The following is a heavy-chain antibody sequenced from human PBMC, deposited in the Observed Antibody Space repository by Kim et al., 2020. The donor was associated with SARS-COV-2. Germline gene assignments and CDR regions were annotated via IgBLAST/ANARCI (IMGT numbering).Heavy chain of an antibody. D-gene: IGHD2-8*01. V-gene: IGHV1-2*06. CDR3: ASTVLYCTNGVGYYYSGMDV. Sequence: ASVKVSCKASGYTFTGYYMHWVRQAPGQGLEGMGRINPNSGGTKYAQKFQGRVTMTRDTSISTAYMELSRLRSDDTAVYYCASTVLYCTNGVGYYYSGMDVWGQGTTVTVSS. CDR1: GYTFTGYY. CDR2: INPNSGGT. J-gene: IGHJ6*02.